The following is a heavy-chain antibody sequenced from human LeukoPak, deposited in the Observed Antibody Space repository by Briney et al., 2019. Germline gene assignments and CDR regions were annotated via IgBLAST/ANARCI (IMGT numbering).Heavy chain of an antibody. Sequence: GGPLRLSCAASGFIFSAHAMHWVRQAPGKGLEWVAVVSYDGSDKYYADFVKGRLTISRDNSKNTFYLQMNSLRAEDTAVYHCVRDPEAGVVSRYFDYWGQGTLVTVSS. CDR3: VRDPEAGVVSRYFDY. CDR2: VSYDGSDK. J-gene: IGHJ4*02. V-gene: IGHV3-30*04. CDR1: GFIFSAHA. D-gene: IGHD2-21*01.